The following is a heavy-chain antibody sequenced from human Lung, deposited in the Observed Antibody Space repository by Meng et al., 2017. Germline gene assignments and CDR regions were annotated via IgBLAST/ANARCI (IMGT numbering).Heavy chain of an antibody. V-gene: IGHV1-2*06. CDR3: ARDEDISAAGKLFGDY. D-gene: IGHD6-13*01. CDR2: IDPKNGDT. J-gene: IGHJ4*02. CDR1: GYNFPDYY. Sequence: QGRLVQSGDEVKKPGASVKVSCKPSGYNFPDYYIHWVRQAPGQGLEWMGRIDPKNGDTHYAQKFQGRVTMTGDTSISTAYMDLSGLRSDDTAVYYCARDEDISAAGKLFGDYWGQGTLVTVSS.